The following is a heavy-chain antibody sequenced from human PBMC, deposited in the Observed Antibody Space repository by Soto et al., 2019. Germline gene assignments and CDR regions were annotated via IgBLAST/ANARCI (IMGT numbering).Heavy chain of an antibody. J-gene: IGHJ4*02. CDR1: GFSVSTHV. V-gene: IGHV3-33*01. D-gene: IGHD3-22*01. Sequence: QVQLVESGGGVVQPGRSLRLSCTASGFSVSTHVIHWVRQAPGKGLEWVAVLWYDGSREYYAESVKGRFTISRDNSKNTMSLQRNSLRAEDPAVYYCARVPRYDTWYFDYWGQGTLATVSS. CDR3: ARVPRYDTWYFDY. CDR2: LWYDGSRE.